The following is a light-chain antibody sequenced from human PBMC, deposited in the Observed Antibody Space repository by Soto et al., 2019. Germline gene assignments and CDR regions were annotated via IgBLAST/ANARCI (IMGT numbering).Light chain of an antibody. CDR1: QSVSSNY. CDR3: QLYGTSSWT. J-gene: IGKJ1*01. V-gene: IGKV3-20*01. Sequence: IVFTQSPCTLSLSPGERATLSCRASQSVSSNYLAWYQQRPGRAPRLLIYGTSTRATGIPDRFSGSESGTDFILTISRLEPEDFAVYFCQLYGTSSWTFGQGTKVDIK. CDR2: GTS.